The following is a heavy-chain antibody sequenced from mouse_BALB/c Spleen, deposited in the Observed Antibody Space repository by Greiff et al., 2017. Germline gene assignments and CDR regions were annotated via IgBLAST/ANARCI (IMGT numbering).Heavy chain of an antibody. Sequence: EVKLVESGGGLVQPGGSLRLSCATSGFTFTDDYMSWVRQPPGKALEWLGFIRNKANGYTTEYSASVKGRFTISRDNSQIILYLQMNTLRAEDSATYYCARASYGNYLDYWGQGTTLTVSS. D-gene: IGHD2-1*01. CDR1: GFTFTDDY. CDR2: IRNKANGYTT. J-gene: IGHJ2*01. V-gene: IGHV7-3*02. CDR3: ARASYGNYLDY.